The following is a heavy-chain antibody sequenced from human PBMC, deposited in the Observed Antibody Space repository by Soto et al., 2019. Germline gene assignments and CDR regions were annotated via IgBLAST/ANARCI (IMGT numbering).Heavy chain of an antibody. CDR1: GGSISSSNW. V-gene: IGHV4-4*02. CDR2: IYHSGST. Sequence: SETLSLTCAVSGGSISSSNWWSWVRQPPGKGLEWIGEIYHSGSTNYNPSLKSRVTISVDKSKNQLSLKLSSVTAADTAVYYCARRGYDILTGYFETYYYYYGMDVWGQGTTVAVSS. CDR3: ARRGYDILTGYFETYYYYYGMDV. J-gene: IGHJ6*02. D-gene: IGHD3-9*01.